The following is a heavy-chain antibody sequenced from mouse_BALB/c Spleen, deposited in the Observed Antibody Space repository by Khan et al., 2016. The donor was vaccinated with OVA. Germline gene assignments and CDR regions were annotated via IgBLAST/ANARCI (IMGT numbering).Heavy chain of an antibody. Sequence: EVELVESGGDLVKPGGSLKLSCAASGFTFSTYGMSWVRQAPDKRLEWVATVSTGGSYTYYPDSVKGRFTISRDNAKNTLYLQMSGLGSEGTAMFYCTRLAYYYDSEGFAYWGQGTLVTVSA. CDR1: GFTFSTYG. CDR2: VSTGGSYT. J-gene: IGHJ3*01. V-gene: IGHV5-6*01. CDR3: TRLAYYYDSEGFAY. D-gene: IGHD1-1*01.